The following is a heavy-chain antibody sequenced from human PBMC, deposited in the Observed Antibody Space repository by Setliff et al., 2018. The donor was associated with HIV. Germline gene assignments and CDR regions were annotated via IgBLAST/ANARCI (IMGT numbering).Heavy chain of an antibody. CDR1: GYSISRGYY. J-gene: IGHJ3*02. V-gene: IGHV4-38-2*01. CDR3: ARGPSISDSFDI. Sequence: PSETLSLTCAVSGYSISRGYYWGWIRQPPGKGLEWIGSIYYSGRPYYNPSLKSRVTISVDTSKNQFSLKLSSVTAADTAVYYCARGPSISDSFDIWGQGTMVTVSS. D-gene: IGHD6-6*01. CDR2: IYYSGRP.